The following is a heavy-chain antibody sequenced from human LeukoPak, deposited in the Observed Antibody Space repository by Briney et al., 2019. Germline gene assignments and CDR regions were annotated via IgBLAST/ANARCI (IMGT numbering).Heavy chain of an antibody. CDR2: IRYDGIYK. CDR1: GFTFNNYG. CDR3: AKDCCTYKPLIYYSDY. D-gene: IGHD2-8*01. J-gene: IGHJ4*02. Sequence: PGGSLRLSCAASGFTFNNYGMHWVRQAPGKGLEWVAFIRYDGIYKYYADSVKGRFTISRDNSKNTLYLQMHSLRAEDTAVYYCAKDCCTYKPLIYYSDYWGQGTLVTVSS. V-gene: IGHV3-30*02.